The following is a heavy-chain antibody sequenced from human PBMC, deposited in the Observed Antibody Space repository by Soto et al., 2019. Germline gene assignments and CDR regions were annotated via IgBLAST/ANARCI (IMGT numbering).Heavy chain of an antibody. CDR2: VISLFGTA. CDR3: AREVGYGDFSAALLD. J-gene: IGHJ4*02. D-gene: IGHD4-17*01. Sequence: VQLMQSGAEVKKPGSSVKVSCKASGGTFSSHSINWVRQAPGQGLEWMGGVISLFGTANYAHNFKRRVTITADQSTSTAYMELNSLRSDDTAVYYCAREVGYGDFSAALLDWGQGTLVTVSS. V-gene: IGHV1-69*01. CDR1: GGTFSSHS.